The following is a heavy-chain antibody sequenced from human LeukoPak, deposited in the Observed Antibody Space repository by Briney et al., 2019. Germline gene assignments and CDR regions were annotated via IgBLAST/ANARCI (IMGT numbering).Heavy chain of an antibody. CDR1: GGSISSSSYY. J-gene: IGHJ4*02. CDR2: IYYNGST. Sequence: SETLSLTCTVSGGSISSSSYYWGWIRQPPGRGLEWIVSIYYNGSTYYNPSLKTRVTISVDTSKNQFSLKLSSVTAADTAVYYCARQRGYCTNGVCYTWYFDYWGQGTLVTVSS. CDR3: ARQRGYCTNGVCYTWYFDY. D-gene: IGHD2-8*01. V-gene: IGHV4-39*01.